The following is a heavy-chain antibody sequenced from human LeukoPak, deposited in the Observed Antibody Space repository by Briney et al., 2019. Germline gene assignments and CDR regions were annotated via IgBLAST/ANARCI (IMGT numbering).Heavy chain of an antibody. CDR3: ATGTSWYYYY. Sequence: PSGTLSLTCAVSGGYISNDKWWSWVRQSPVKGLEWIGEMYHSGSTNYNPSLKSRATISVDKSNNQFSLKLISVTAADTAMYYCATGTSWYYYYWGQGTLVTVSS. CDR1: GGYISNDKW. D-gene: IGHD6-13*01. V-gene: IGHV4-4*02. CDR2: MYHSGST. J-gene: IGHJ4*02.